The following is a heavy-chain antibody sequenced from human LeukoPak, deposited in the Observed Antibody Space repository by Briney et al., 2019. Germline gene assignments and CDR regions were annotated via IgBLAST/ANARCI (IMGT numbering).Heavy chain of an antibody. J-gene: IGHJ6*03. D-gene: IGHD3-9*01. CDR3: AKDYDILTGRYYYYYYMDV. Sequence: GGSLRLSCAYSGFTFRNHGMHWVRQAPGKGLEWVAFIRYDGSNKYYADSVKGRFTISRDNSKNTLYLQMNSLRAEDTAVYYCAKDYDILTGRYYYYYYMDVWGKGTTVTISS. CDR2: IRYDGSNK. CDR1: GFTFRNHG. V-gene: IGHV3-30*02.